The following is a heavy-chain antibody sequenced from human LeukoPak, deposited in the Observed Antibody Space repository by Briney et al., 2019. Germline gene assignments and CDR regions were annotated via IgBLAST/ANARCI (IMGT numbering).Heavy chain of an antibody. D-gene: IGHD3-22*01. CDR2: ISSSSSYI. CDR3: AKGARGITMIVVVITGLHY. J-gene: IGHJ4*02. V-gene: IGHV3-21*01. Sequence: GGSLRLSCAASGFTFSSYSMNWVRQAPGKGLEWVSSISSSSSYIYYADSVKGRFTISRDNAKNSLYLQMNSLRAEDTAVYYCAKGARGITMIVVVITGLHYWGQGTLVTVSS. CDR1: GFTFSSYS.